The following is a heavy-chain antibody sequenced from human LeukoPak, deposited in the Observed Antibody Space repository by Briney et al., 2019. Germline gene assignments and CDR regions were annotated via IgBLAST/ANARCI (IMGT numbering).Heavy chain of an antibody. CDR1: GYTFTSYG. Sequence: GASVKVSCKASGYTFTSYGISWVRQAPGQGLEWMGWISAYNGNTNYAQKLQGRVTMTTDTSTSTAYMELRSLRSDDTAVYYCARDRRYSWNPGPSFDYWGQGTLATVSS. J-gene: IGHJ4*02. V-gene: IGHV1-18*01. D-gene: IGHD1-1*01. CDR2: ISAYNGNT. CDR3: ARDRRYSWNPGPSFDY.